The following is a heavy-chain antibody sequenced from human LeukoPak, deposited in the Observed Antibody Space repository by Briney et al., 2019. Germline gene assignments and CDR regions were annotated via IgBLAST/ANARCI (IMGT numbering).Heavy chain of an antibody. CDR2: IIPIFGTA. V-gene: IGHV1-69*05. D-gene: IGHD6-13*01. J-gene: IGHJ4*02. CDR1: GGTFSSYA. CDR3: ARDFGIAAAGIDY. Sequence: SVKVSCKAPGGTFSSYAISWVRQAPGQGLEWMGRIIPIFGTANYAQKFQGRVTITTDESTSTAYMELSSLRSEDTAVYYCARDFGIAAAGIDYWGQGTLVTVSS.